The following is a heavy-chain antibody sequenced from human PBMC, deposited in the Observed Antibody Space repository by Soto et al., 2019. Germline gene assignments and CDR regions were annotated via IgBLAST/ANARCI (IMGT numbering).Heavy chain of an antibody. CDR1: GYTFTSYG. J-gene: IGHJ3*02. CDR3: AREEIAVAGTGFAFET. Sequence: ASVKVSCKASGYTFTSYGISWVRQAPGQGLEWMGWISAYNGNTNYAPKLQGRVTMTTDTSTSAAYMELRSLRSDDTAVYYCAREEIAVAGTGFAFETWGQGTMVTVAS. CDR2: ISAYNGNT. D-gene: IGHD6-19*01. V-gene: IGHV1-18*01.